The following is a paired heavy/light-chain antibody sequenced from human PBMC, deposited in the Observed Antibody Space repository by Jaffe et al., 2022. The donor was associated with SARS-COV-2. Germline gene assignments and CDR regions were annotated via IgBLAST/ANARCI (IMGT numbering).Light chain of an antibody. Sequence: QSALTQPASVSGSPGQSITISCTGTSSDVGAYNYVSWYQHLPGKAPKLMIYDVTNRPSGVSNRFSGSKSGNTASLTISGLQAEDEADYYCSSYTTSKTYVFGTGTKVTVL. CDR1: SSDVGAYNY. V-gene: IGLV2-14*03. CDR3: SSYTTSKTYV. J-gene: IGLJ1*01. CDR2: DVT.
Heavy chain of an antibody. J-gene: IGHJ6*03. CDR3: ARSKRDGTFYYMDV. CDR2: ISSSSNYI. Sequence: EVQLVESGGGLVKPGGSLRLSCVASGFTLSSYSLNWVRQAPGKGLEWVSSISSSSNYIYYIDSVKGRFTISRDNAKNSLYLQMNSLIDEDTAVYYCARSKRDGTFYYMDVWGKGTTVTVSS. CDR1: GFTLSSYS. V-gene: IGHV3-21*01. D-gene: IGHD6-13*01.